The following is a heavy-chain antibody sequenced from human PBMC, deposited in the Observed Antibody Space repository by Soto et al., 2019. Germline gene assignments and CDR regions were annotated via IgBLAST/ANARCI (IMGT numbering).Heavy chain of an antibody. CDR2: VSPPFRTS. D-gene: IGHD3-10*01. CDR1: GVSFNNNG. CDR3: ARVLYYGSGSYSPYGMDV. Sequence: QVQLVQSGAEVKKPGSSVKVSCKTSGVSFNNNGIAWVRQAPGHGLEWMGGVSPPFRTSNYARKFQGRISITADTSTGTVNMELSSLTSEDTAQYYCARVLYYGSGSYSPYGMDVWGQGTKVTVSS. J-gene: IGHJ6*02. V-gene: IGHV1-69*06.